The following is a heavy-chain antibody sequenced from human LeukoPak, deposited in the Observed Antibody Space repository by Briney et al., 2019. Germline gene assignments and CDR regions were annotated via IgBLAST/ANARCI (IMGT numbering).Heavy chain of an antibody. D-gene: IGHD4-23*01. CDR1: GFTFSRND. CDR2: ISYDGSDK. Sequence: GGSLRLSCAASGFTFSRNDMHWVRQAPGKGLEWVAVISYDGSDKNYADSGKGRFTISRDNSKNTLYLQMNSLRADDTAVYYCAKDIFRKPTVGYWGQGTLVTVSS. V-gene: IGHV3-30*18. J-gene: IGHJ4*02. CDR3: AKDIFRKPTVGY.